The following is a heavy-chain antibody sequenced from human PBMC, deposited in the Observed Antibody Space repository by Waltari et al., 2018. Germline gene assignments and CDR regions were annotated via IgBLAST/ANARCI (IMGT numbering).Heavy chain of an antibody. CDR1: GITFSNHW. J-gene: IGHJ5*02. Sequence: EVQLVESGGGLVQPGGSLRLSWEVSGITFSNHWMHWVRQVPGKGVEWVSHVRSDGSATYADSVKGRFTSSRDDAKNTMYLQMNSLRDEDTAVYYCTRDVPNSRFDPWGQGTLVTVSS. D-gene: IGHD7-27*01. CDR3: TRDVPNSRFDP. V-gene: IGHV3-74*01. CDR2: VRSDGSA.